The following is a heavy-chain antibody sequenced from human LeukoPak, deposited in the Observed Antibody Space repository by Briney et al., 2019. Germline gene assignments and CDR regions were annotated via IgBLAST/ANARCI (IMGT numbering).Heavy chain of an antibody. CDR1: GITFSSYA. CDR2: LSGSGGNT. V-gene: IGHV3-23*01. D-gene: IGHD2-2*01. J-gene: IGHJ4*02. CDR3: AKVASLCTSTSCVRGGFDY. Sequence: AGGSLRLSCAASGITFSSYAMTWVRQAPGKGLEWVSALSGSGGNTYYADSVKGRFTISRDNSKNTLYLQMNSLRAEDTAKYYCAKVASLCTSTSCVRGGFDYWGQGTLVTVSS.